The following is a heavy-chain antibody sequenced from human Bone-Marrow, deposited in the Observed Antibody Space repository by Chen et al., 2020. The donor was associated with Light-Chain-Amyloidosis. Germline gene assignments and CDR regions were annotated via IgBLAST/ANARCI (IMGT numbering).Heavy chain of an antibody. CDR1: GGSVSSRGFY. D-gene: IGHD3-16*01. CDR3: AELLDNSDAST. V-gene: IGHV4-39*01. Sequence: QLQLQESGPELAKRSDTRCHTRNVSGGSVSSRGFYWGWIRQSPGKGLEWIASISFSGNTSYTPSLKSRVTISIDTSKNQFSMKVTSVTAADTALYYCAELLDNSDASTWGQGTLVTVSS. CDR2: ISFSGNT. J-gene: IGHJ5*02.